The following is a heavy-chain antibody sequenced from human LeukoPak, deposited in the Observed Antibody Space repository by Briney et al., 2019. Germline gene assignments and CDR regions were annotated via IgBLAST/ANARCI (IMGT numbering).Heavy chain of an antibody. CDR3: ARGLVLQWLPEYYFDY. D-gene: IGHD6-19*01. CDR2: IIPIFGTA. J-gene: IGHJ4*02. V-gene: IGHV1-69*05. CDR1: GGTFSSYA. Sequence: SVKVSCKASGGTFSSYAISLVRQAPGQGLEWMGGIIPIFGTANYAQKFQGRVTITTDESTSTAYMELSSLRSEDTAVYYCARGLVLQWLPEYYFDYWGQGTLVTVSS.